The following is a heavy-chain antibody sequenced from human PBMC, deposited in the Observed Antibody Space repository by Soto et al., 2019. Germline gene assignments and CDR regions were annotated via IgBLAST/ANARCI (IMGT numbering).Heavy chain of an antibody. Sequence: PGESLKISCKGSGYSFTSYWIGWFRQMPGKGLEGMGIIYPGDSDTRYSPSFQGQVTLSADKSISTDYLQWSSLKASDTAMYYCARLFRSIAAPGWDFHYSYSGIDTLGQETTLTISS. D-gene: IGHD6-6*01. J-gene: IGHJ6*02. CDR2: IYPGDSDT. V-gene: IGHV5-51*01. CDR3: ARLFRSIAAPGWDFHYSYSGIDT. CDR1: GYSFTSYW.